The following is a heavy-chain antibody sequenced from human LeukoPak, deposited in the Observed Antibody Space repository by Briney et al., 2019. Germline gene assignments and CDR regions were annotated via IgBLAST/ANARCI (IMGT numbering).Heavy chain of an antibody. V-gene: IGHV4-4*07. CDR3: ARGVYYGSGRTDAFDI. Sequence: SETLSLTCTVSGVSISSYYWSWIRQPAGKGLEWVGRIYTSGSTNYNPSLKSRVTISVDTSKNQFSLKLSSVTAADTAVYYCARGVYYGSGRTDAFDIWGQGQWSPSPQ. CDR1: GVSISSYY. J-gene: IGHJ3*02. D-gene: IGHD3-10*01. CDR2: IYTSGST.